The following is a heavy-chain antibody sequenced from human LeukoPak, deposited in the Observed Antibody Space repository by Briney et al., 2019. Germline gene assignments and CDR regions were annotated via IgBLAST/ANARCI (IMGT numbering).Heavy chain of an antibody. D-gene: IGHD6-13*01. Sequence: GGSLRLSCAASGFTFKTSAFSWVRQSPGRGLEWVSTVGTDSDTYYADSVKGRFTISRDNSKNTVYLQMTGLRADDTAVYYCAKKTPGIHPFDSWGQGTLVTVSP. CDR2: VGTDSDT. CDR1: GFTFKTSA. J-gene: IGHJ4*02. V-gene: IGHV3-23*01. CDR3: AKKTPGIHPFDS.